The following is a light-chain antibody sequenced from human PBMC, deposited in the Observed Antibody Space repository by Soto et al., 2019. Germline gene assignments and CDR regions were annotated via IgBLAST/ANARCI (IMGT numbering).Light chain of an antibody. J-gene: IGLJ1*01. CDR2: QVN. CDR3: SSYAGSNNFYV. CDR1: SSDVGGHDY. Sequence: SALSQPGSASRSPWQPDTISYTGTSSDVGGHDYVSWYQQHPGRAPKLLIYQVNRRPSHVPDRFYGSKSGNTASLTVSGLQAEDEADYFCSSYAGSNNFYVFGTGTKVTV. V-gene: IGLV2-8*02.